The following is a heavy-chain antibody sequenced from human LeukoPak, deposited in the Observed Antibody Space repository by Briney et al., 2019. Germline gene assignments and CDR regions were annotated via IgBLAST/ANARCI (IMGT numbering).Heavy chain of an antibody. V-gene: IGHV3-21*04. D-gene: IGHD3-10*01. CDR1: GFTFSSYT. Sequence: GGSLRLSCAASGFTFSSYTMNWVRQAPGKGLEWVSSITSSSSYIYYADSVKGRFTISRDNAKNSLYLQMNSLRAEDTAVYYCTRLHYGSGSSDFDIWGQGTMVTVSS. CDR2: ITSSSSYI. J-gene: IGHJ3*02. CDR3: TRLHYGSGSSDFDI.